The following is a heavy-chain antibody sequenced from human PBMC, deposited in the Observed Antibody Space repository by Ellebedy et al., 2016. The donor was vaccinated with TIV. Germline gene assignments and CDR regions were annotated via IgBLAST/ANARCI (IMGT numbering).Heavy chain of an antibody. CDR3: ARHSGGQGFDI. CDR2: ISSDGRDT. V-gene: IGHV3-74*01. D-gene: IGHD2-21*01. J-gene: IGHJ3*02. Sequence: PGGSLRLSCAASGFRISSHRMHWVRQAEGKGLVWVSHISSDGRDTSYADSVKGRFIISRDNAENTLDLQMSSLRAEDTALYYCARHSGGQGFDIWGQGTMVTVSP. CDR1: GFRISSHR.